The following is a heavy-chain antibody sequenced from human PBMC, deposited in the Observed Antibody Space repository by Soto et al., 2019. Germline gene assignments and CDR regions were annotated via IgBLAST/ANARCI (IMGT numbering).Heavy chain of an antibody. CDR2: INSDGSTT. CDR3: ARVGQGRYYFDY. J-gene: IGHJ4*02. V-gene: IGHV3-74*01. Sequence: EVHLVESGGGLVQPGVSLRLSCAGSGFTFSTYWMHWVRQVPGKGLVWVSRINSDGSTTSYADSVKGRFTISRDNAKDTLYLQMNSLRAEDTAVYYCARVGQGRYYFDYWGQGTLVTVSS. CDR1: GFTFSTYW.